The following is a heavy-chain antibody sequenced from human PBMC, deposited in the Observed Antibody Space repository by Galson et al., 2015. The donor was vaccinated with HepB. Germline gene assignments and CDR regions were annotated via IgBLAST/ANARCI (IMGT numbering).Heavy chain of an antibody. CDR3: ARAKLLPPSNWFDP. CDR2: ISYDGSNK. Sequence: SLRLSCAASGFTSSSYAMHWVRQAPGKGLEWVAVISYDGSNKYYADSVKGRFTISRDNSKNTLYLQMNSLRAEDTAVYYCARAKLLPPSNWFDPWGQRTLVTVSS. D-gene: IGHD2-21*01. J-gene: IGHJ5*02. V-gene: IGHV3-30-3*01. CDR1: GFTSSSYA.